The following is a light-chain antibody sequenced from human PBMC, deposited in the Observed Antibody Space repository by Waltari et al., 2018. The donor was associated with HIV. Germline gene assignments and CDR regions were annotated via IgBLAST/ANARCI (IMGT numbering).Light chain of an antibody. CDR1: QNVDSW. V-gene: IGKV1-5*03. CDR3: QQYNSDFYT. Sequence: IQMTQSPSILSASVRVRITITCRASQNVDSWLAWYQQRPGRAPKLLIDKASTLEYGVPARFSGSGSGTNFTLTINSLHPDDFATYYCQQYNSDFYTFGLGTRLDLK. CDR2: KAS. J-gene: IGKJ2*01.